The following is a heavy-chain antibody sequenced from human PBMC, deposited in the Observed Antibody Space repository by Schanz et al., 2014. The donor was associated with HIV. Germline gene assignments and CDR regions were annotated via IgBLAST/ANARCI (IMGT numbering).Heavy chain of an antibody. CDR3: ARGDFGGNSVDY. D-gene: IGHD4-17*01. J-gene: IGHJ4*01. CDR1: GGSFRGYY. V-gene: IGHV4-34*02. CDR2: VRHIGGT. Sequence: QVQLQQWGAGLLKPSETLSLTCAVYGGSFRGYYWTWIRQFPGLGLEWIGGVRHIGGTNYNPSLKNRVPMSRDMSKNQFSRNRPSVTAADTAVYFCARGDFGGNSVDYWGHGNMVTVSS.